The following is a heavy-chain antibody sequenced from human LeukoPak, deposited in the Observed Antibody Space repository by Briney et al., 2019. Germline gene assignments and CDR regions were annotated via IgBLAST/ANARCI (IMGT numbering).Heavy chain of an antibody. CDR2: INHSGST. D-gene: IGHD6-6*01. J-gene: IGHJ4*02. CDR3: ARKYSSSSYYFDY. Sequence: SETLSLTCAVYGGSFSGYYWSWFRQPQGKGLEWIGEINHSGSTNYNPSLKSRVTISVDTFKNQFSLKLSSVTAADTAVYYCARKYSSSSYYFDYWGQGTLVTVSS. CDR1: GGSFSGYY. V-gene: IGHV4-34*01.